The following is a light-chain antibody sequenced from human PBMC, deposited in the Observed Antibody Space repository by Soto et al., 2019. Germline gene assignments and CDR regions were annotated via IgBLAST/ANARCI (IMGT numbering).Light chain of an antibody. CDR3: QQYAGSPPWT. Sequence: EIVLTQSPGTLSLSPGERATLSCRASQSVKSNYLAWYQQKPGQAPRLLMYSASSRATGIPDRFGGSGSGTDFTLTISRLEPEDFAVYYCQQYAGSPPWTFGQGTKVEIK. CDR2: SAS. J-gene: IGKJ1*01. CDR1: QSVKSNY. V-gene: IGKV3-20*01.